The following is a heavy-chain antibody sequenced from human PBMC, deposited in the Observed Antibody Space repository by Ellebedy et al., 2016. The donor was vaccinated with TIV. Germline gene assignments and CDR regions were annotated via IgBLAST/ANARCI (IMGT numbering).Heavy chain of an antibody. J-gene: IGHJ4*02. V-gene: IGHV3-23*01. CDR2: IMGSSSTT. CDR3: AKAPGIAARREWIDY. CDR1: GFGLSKSA. Sequence: GESLKISXAVSGFGLSKSAMGWVRQAQGKGLEWVSLIMGSSSTTYYADSVKGRFTISRDNSKNTLYLQMNSLRAEDTAVYYCAKAPGIAARREWIDYWGQGTLVTVSS. D-gene: IGHD6-6*01.